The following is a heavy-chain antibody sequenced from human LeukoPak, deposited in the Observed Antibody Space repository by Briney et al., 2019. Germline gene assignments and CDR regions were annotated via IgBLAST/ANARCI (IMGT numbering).Heavy chain of an antibody. CDR2: FYASGSI. D-gene: IGHD1-1*01. CDR1: GFTVSSNY. V-gene: IGHV3-53*01. Sequence: GGSLRLSCAASGFTVSSNYMGWVRQAPGKGLEWVSVFYASGSIYYADSVKGRFTISRDNSENTLFLQMNTLRAEDTAVYYCARLEKNSYYYMDVWGKGTTVTVSS. CDR3: ARLEKNSYYYMDV. J-gene: IGHJ6*03.